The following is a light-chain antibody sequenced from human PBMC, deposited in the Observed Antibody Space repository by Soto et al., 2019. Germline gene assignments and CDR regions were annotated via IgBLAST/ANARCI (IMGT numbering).Light chain of an antibody. V-gene: IGLV2-14*03. CDR3: SSYTGTSTLNV. J-gene: IGLJ1*01. Sequence: SGLTQPPSGSGSPGQSITISCPGTSRDVGGYNYVSWYQHHPGKAPKLMIYDVSDRPSGVSNRFSGSKSGNTASLTISGLQAEDEADYYCSSYTGTSTLNVFGTGTKVTVL. CDR2: DVS. CDR1: SRDVGGYNY.